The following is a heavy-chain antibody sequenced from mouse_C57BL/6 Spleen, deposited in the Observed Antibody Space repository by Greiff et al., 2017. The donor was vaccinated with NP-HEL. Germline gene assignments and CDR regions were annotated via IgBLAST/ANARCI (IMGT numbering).Heavy chain of an antibody. CDR1: GYAFSSSW. CDR2: IYPGDGDT. V-gene: IGHV1-82*01. Sequence: QVQLQQSGPELVKPGASVKISCKASGYAFSSSWMNWVKQRPGKGLEWIGRIYPGDGDTNYNGKFKGKATLTADKSSSTAYMQLSSLTSEDSAVYFCGLGRDYFDYWGQGTTLTVSS. J-gene: IGHJ2*01. D-gene: IGHD4-1*01. CDR3: GLGRDYFDY.